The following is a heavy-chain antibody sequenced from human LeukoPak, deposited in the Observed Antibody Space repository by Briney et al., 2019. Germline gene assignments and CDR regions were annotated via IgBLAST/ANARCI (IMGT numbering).Heavy chain of an antibody. J-gene: IGHJ4*02. D-gene: IGHD5-18*01. CDR3: AADPYSYGYDY. V-gene: IGHV1-58*02. Sequence: SVKVSCKASRFTFTSSAMQWVRQARGQRLEWIGWIVVGSGNTNYAQKFQERVTITRDMSTSTAYMELSSLRSEDTAVYYCAADPYSYGYDYWGQGTLVTVSS. CDR2: IVVGSGNT. CDR1: RFTFTSSA.